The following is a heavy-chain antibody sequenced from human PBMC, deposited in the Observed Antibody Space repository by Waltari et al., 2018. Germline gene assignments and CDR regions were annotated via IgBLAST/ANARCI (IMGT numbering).Heavy chain of an antibody. Sequence: EVQLVESGGGLVQPGGSLRLSCAASGFTFSSYSMNWVRQAPGKGLEWVSYISSSSSTIYYADSVKGRFTISRDNAKNSLYLQMNSLRAEDTAVYYCARDVPVKYYYYGMDVWGQGTTVTVSS. CDR2: ISSSSSTI. D-gene: IGHD6-6*01. J-gene: IGHJ6*02. V-gene: IGHV3-48*01. CDR1: GFTFSSYS. CDR3: ARDVPVKYYYYGMDV.